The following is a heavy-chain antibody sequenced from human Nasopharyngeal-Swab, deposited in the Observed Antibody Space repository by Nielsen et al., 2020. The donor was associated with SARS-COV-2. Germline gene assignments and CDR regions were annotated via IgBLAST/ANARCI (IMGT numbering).Heavy chain of an antibody. CDR2: IYTSRST. Sequence: SETLSPTCTVSGGSISSGSYYWSWIRQPAGKGLEWIGRIYTSRSTYYNPSLKSRVTISVDRSKNQFSLKLSSVTAADTAVYYCARDPPVYGALGAFDIWGQGTMVTVSS. CDR1: GGSISSGSYY. J-gene: IGHJ3*02. D-gene: IGHD5/OR15-5a*01. V-gene: IGHV4-61*02. CDR3: ARDPPVYGALGAFDI.